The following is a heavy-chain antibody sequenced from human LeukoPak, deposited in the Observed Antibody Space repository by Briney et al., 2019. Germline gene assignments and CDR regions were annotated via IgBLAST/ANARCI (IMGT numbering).Heavy chain of an antibody. J-gene: IGHJ4*02. CDR2: IYYSGST. D-gene: IGHD3-9*01. Sequence: KSSETLSLTCTVSGGSISSYYWSWIRQPPGKGLEWIGYIYYSGSTKYNPSLKSRITISVDTSKNQFSLNLSSVTAADTAVYYCARHHDILTGYPFDYWGQGTLVTVSS. CDR3: ARHHDILTGYPFDY. CDR1: GGSISSYY. V-gene: IGHV4-59*08.